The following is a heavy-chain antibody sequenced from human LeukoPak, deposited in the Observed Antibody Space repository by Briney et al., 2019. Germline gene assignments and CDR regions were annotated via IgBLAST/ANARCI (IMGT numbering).Heavy chain of an antibody. CDR2: IIPILGIA. V-gene: IGHV1-69*04. D-gene: IGHD1-7*01. J-gene: IGHJ4*02. Sequence: SVKVSCKASGGTFSSYAISWVRPAPGQGLEWMGRIIPILGIANYAQKFQGRVTITADKSTSTAYMELSSLRSEDTAVYYCARDGELSVYWGQGTLVTVSS. CDR1: GGTFSSYA. CDR3: ARDGELSVY.